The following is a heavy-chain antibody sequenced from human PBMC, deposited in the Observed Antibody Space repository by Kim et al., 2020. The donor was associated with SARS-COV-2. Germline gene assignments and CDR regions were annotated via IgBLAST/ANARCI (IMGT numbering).Heavy chain of an antibody. CDR2: ISSNGNFI. CDR1: GFSVTYHS. J-gene: IGHJ3*01. CDR3: AVIPGAEDDFNF. D-gene: IGHD3-16*02. Sequence: GGSLRLSCAASGFSVTYHSLMWVRQAPGKGLEWVSSISSNGNFIHYADSVKGRFTISRDHSKESVFLHMTSLRAEDTAVYYCAVIPGAEDDFNFWGQGT. V-gene: IGHV3-21*04.